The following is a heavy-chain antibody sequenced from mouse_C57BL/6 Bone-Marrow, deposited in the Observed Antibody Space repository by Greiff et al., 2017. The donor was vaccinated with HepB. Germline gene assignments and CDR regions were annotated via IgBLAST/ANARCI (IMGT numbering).Heavy chain of an antibody. Sequence: QVHVKQPGAELVMPGASVKLSCKASGYTFTSYWMHWVKQRPGQGLEWIGEIDPSDSYTNYNQKFKGKSTLTVDKSSSTAYMQLSSLTSEDSAVYYCARGEKDYGSSYGFAYWGQGTLVTVSA. CDR1: GYTFTSYW. V-gene: IGHV1-69*01. CDR3: ARGEKDYGSSYGFAY. D-gene: IGHD1-1*01. CDR2: IDPSDSYT. J-gene: IGHJ3*01.